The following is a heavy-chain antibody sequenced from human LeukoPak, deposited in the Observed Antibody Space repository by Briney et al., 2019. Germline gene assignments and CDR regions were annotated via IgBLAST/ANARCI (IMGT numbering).Heavy chain of an antibody. CDR1: GGSFSGYY. CDR2: INHSGST. CDR3: ARVVITVGYYYYYYMDV. V-gene: IGHV4-34*01. J-gene: IGHJ6*03. Sequence: SETLSLTCAVYGGSFSGYYWSWIRQPPGKGLEWIGEINHSGSTNYNPSLKSRVTISVDTSKNQFSLKLSSVTAADTAVYYCARVVITVGYYYYYYMDVWGKGTTVTVSS. D-gene: IGHD3-22*01.